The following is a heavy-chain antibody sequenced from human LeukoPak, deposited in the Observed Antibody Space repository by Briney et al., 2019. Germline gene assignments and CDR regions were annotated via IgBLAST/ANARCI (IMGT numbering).Heavy chain of an antibody. Sequence: GGSLRLSCTASGFTFSNYWMSWLRQAPGKGLEWVSVIYSGGSTYYADSVKGRFTISRHNSKNTLYLQMNSLRAEDTAVYYCARARYNAFDIWGQGTMVTVSS. V-gene: IGHV3-53*04. J-gene: IGHJ3*02. CDR2: IYSGGST. CDR1: GFTFSNYW. CDR3: ARARYNAFDI. D-gene: IGHD1-14*01.